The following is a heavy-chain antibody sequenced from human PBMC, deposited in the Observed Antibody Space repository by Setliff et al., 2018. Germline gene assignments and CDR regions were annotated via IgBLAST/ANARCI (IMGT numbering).Heavy chain of an antibody. J-gene: IGHJ4*01. CDR3: ARDQYTSGWYGPPESYFDC. V-gene: IGHV4-34*01. D-gene: IGHD6-19*01. CDR2: IHHSGYT. CDR1: GGSFSGYY. Sequence: TSETLSLTCAVYGGSFSGYYWSWIRQPPGKGLEWIGQIHHSGYTNYNPSLKSRVTISIDTSRNRFSLKLSSVTAADTAVYYCARDQYTSGWYGPPESYFDCWGLGILVTVSS.